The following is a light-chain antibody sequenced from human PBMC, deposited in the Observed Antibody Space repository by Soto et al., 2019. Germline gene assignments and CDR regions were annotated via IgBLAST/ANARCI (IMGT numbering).Light chain of an antibody. Sequence: EIVMTQSPATLSVSPGERATLSCRASQSVSSNLAWYQHKPGQGPRLLIHGASTRATGIPDRFSGSGSGTEFTLTISSLQSGDFAVYICQQYNKWPASLGGGTKVDIK. CDR1: QSVSSN. CDR3: QQYNKWPAS. V-gene: IGKV3D-15*01. J-gene: IGKJ4*01. CDR2: GAS.